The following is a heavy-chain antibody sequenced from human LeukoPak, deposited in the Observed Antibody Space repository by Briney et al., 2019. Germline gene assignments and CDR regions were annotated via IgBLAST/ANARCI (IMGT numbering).Heavy chain of an antibody. Sequence: PSETLSLTCAVSGDSISSNYWWSWIRQPPEKGLEWTGYIHYSGSTHQNPSLQSRLTMSVDTSKNQFSLKLTSVTAVDTAVYYCARKGSGWYAFDIWGQGTMVTVSS. CDR1: GDSISSNYW. CDR3: ARKGSGWYAFDI. V-gene: IGHV4-28*01. CDR2: IHYSGST. J-gene: IGHJ3*02. D-gene: IGHD6-19*01.